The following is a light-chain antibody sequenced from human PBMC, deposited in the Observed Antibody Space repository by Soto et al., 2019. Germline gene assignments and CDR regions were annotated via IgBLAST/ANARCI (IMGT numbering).Light chain of an antibody. Sequence: QSALTQPASVSGSPGQSITISCTGTSSDVGGYNYVSWYQQHPGKAPKLMIYEVSNRPSGGSNRFSGSKSGNTASLTTSGLQAADEADYYCSSYTSSSTPYVFGTGTKVTVL. V-gene: IGLV2-14*01. J-gene: IGLJ1*01. CDR1: SSDVGGYNY. CDR3: SSYTSSSTPYV. CDR2: EVS.